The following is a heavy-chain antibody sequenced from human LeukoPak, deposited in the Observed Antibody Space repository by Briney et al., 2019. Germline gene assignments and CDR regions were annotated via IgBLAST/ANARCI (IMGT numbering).Heavy chain of an antibody. CDR3: ATHIVEATALHY. CDR1: GFMFGKHG. V-gene: IGHV3-48*03. J-gene: IGHJ4*02. D-gene: IGHD3-22*01. Sequence: GGSLRLSCEGSGFMFGKHGLIWVRQAPGKGLDWLSFSGPSGGTRLYADPVKGRFTVSRDNAKNSLYLQMNTLRAEDTAVYYCATHIVEATALHYWGQETLVTVSS. CDR2: SGPSGGTR.